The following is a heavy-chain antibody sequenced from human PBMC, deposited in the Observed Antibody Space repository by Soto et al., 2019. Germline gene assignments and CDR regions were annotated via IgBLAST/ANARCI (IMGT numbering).Heavy chain of an antibody. J-gene: IGHJ6*02. CDR2: ISYDGSNK. V-gene: IGHV3-30*18. Sequence: SLTLSCAASGLTVSSYWVHWVRQAPGTGLEWVAVISYDGSNKYYADSVKGRFTIARDNSKNTLYLQMNSLRAEDTAVYYCAKDGYCSSTSCYPNALYYYYYYGMDVWGQGTTVTVSS. D-gene: IGHD2-2*03. CDR1: GLTVSSYW. CDR3: AKDGYCSSTSCYPNALYYYYYYGMDV.